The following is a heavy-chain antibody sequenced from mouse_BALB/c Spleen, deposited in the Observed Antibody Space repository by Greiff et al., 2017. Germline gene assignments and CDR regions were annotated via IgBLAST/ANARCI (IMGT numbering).Heavy chain of an antibody. J-gene: IGHJ3*01. CDR2: INPSTGYT. CDR3: ARGGNYAWFAY. CDR1: GYTFTSYW. Sequence: VQLVESGAELAKPGASVKMSCKASGYTFTSYWMHWVKQRPGQGLEWIGYINPSTGYTEYNQKFKDKATLTADKSSSTAYMQLSSLTSEDSAVYYCARGGNYAWFAYWGQGTLVTVSA. V-gene: IGHV1-7*01. D-gene: IGHD2-1*01.